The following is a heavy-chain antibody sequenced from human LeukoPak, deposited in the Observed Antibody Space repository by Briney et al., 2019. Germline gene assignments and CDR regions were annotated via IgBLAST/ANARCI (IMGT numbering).Heavy chain of an antibody. CDR3: ARDLYSSSSALGLFDY. D-gene: IGHD6-6*01. Sequence: GSLRLSCAASGFTFSSHWMHWVRQVPGKGLVWVSRINTDGSSTNYADSVKGRFTISRDNAKNTLYLQMNSLRVEDTAVYYCARDLYSSSSALGLFDYWGQGTLVTVSS. CDR1: GFTFSSHW. V-gene: IGHV3-74*01. J-gene: IGHJ4*02. CDR2: INTDGSST.